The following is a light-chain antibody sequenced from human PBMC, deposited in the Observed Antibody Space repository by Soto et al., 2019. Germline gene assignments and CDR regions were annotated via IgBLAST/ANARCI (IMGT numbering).Light chain of an antibody. CDR1: SSNIGAGYE. J-gene: IGLJ1*01. CDR2: ENK. V-gene: IGLV1-40*01. CDR3: QSYDSSLSGYV. Sequence: QSVLTQPPSVSEAPGQRVTISCTGSSSNIGAGYEAHWYQQVPGTAPKLLIYENKNRPSGVPDRFSGPKSGTSASLAITGLQAEDEAEYYCQSYDSSLSGYVFGTGTKVTVL.